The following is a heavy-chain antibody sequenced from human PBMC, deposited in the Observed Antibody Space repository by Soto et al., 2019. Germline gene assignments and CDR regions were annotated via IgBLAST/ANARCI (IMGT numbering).Heavy chain of an antibody. V-gene: IGHV3-30*18. J-gene: IGHJ6*02. D-gene: IGHD6-19*01. CDR1: GFTFSSYG. CDR2: ISYDGSNK. CDR3: AKDISPSSSGWYAGYDYYYGMDV. Sequence: GGSLRLSCAASGFTFSSYGMHWVRQAPGTGLEWVAIISYDGSNKYYADSVKGRFTISRDNSKNTLYLQMNSLRAEDTAVYYCAKDISPSSSGWYAGYDYYYGMDVWGQGTTVTVSS.